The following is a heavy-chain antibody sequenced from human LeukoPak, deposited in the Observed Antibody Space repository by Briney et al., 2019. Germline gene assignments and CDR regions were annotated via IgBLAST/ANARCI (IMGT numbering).Heavy chain of an antibody. V-gene: IGHV3-9*01. J-gene: IGHJ3*02. CDR3: AKGGSSGTRDAFDI. Sequence: GGSLRLSCAASGFTFDDYAMHWVRQAPGKGLEWVSGISWNSGSIGYADSVKGRFTISRDNAKNSLYLQMNSLRAEDTALYYCAKGGSSGTRDAFDIWGQGTMVTVSS. D-gene: IGHD3-22*01. CDR1: GFTFDDYA. CDR2: ISWNSGSI.